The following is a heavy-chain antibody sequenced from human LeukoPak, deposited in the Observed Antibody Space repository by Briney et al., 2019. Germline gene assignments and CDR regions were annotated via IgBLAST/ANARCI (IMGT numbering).Heavy chain of an antibody. J-gene: IGHJ6*02. Sequence: PGGSLRLSCAASGFTFSSYAMSWVRQAPGKGLEWVSAISGSGASTYYADSVKGRFTISRDNSKNTLYLQMNSLRAEDTAVYYCAKAGYCSGGSCYPDYYYYYGMDVWGQGTTVTVSS. CDR1: GFTFSSYA. D-gene: IGHD2-15*01. CDR2: ISGSGAST. V-gene: IGHV3-23*01. CDR3: AKAGYCSGGSCYPDYYYYYGMDV.